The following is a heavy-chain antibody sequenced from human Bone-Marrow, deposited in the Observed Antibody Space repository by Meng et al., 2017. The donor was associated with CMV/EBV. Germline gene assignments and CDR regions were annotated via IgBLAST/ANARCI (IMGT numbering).Heavy chain of an antibody. J-gene: IGHJ4*02. CDR2: IYSGGST. V-gene: IGHV3-66*02. CDR1: GFTFSSYW. CDR3: ARGEGPAYGPVGYYFDY. D-gene: IGHD4-17*01. Sequence: GESLKISCAASGFTFSSYWMSWVRQAPGKGLEWVSVIYSGGSTYYADSVKGRFTISRDNSKNTLYLQMNSLRAEDTAVYYCARGEGPAYGPVGYYFDYWGQGTLVTVSS.